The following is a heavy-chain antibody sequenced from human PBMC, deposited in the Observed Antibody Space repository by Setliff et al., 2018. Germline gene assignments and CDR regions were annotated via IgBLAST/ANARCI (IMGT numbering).Heavy chain of an antibody. Sequence: SETLSLTCTVSGGSISDYYWSWIRQAPGKGLEWIGYIYYGGSTNYNPSLNSRVTISMDTSRNHFSLRLTSVTAADTAVYYCARAELEFLTRLDPWGQGTLVTVSS. CDR2: IYYGGST. J-gene: IGHJ5*02. D-gene: IGHD3-3*02. CDR1: GGSISDYY. CDR3: ARAELEFLTRLDP. V-gene: IGHV4-59*08.